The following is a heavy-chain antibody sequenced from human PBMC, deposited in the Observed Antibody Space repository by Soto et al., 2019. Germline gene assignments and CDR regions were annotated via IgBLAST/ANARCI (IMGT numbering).Heavy chain of an antibody. CDR1: GATIDRGSYY. Sequence: QLQLQESGPGLVKPPETLSLTCSVSGATIDRGSYYWGWVRQPPGKGLEWIGSIYYSGKAYYSPSLKSRVTISVDTSKNQFSLKLNSVTSADTAVYYCVRASTLDYWGQGILVTVSS. V-gene: IGHV4-39*01. J-gene: IGHJ4*02. CDR2: IYYSGKA. CDR3: VRASTLDY.